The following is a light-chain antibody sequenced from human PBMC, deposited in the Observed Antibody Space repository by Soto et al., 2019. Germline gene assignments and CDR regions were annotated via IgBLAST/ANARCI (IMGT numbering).Light chain of an antibody. CDR2: GAS. Sequence: EIVLTQSPGTLSLSPGERATLSCRASQSVSSPYLAWYQQKPGQAPRLLIYGASSRATGIPDRFSGSGSGTDFTLTISRLEPEDFAVYYCQQYGSSLYTFGQGTKLEI. J-gene: IGKJ2*01. CDR3: QQYGSSLYT. CDR1: QSVSSPY. V-gene: IGKV3-20*01.